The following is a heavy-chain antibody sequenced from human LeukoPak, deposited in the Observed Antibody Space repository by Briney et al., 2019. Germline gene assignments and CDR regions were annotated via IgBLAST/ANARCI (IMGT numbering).Heavy chain of an antibody. CDR3: ARHSGDYGDSGWFFDL. D-gene: IGHD4-17*01. CDR1: GGSFSGYY. CDR2: INHSGST. J-gene: IGHJ2*01. V-gene: IGHV4-34*01. Sequence: SGTLSLTCAVYGGSFSGYYWSWIRQPPGKGLEWIGEINHSGSTNYNPSLKSRVTISIDTSKNQFSLKLNSVTATDTAVYYCARHSGDYGDSGWFFDLWGRGTLVTVSS.